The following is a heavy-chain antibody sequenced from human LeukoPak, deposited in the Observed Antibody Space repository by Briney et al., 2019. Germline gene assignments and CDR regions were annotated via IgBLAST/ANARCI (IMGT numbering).Heavy chain of an antibody. V-gene: IGHV3-48*03. J-gene: IGHJ3*02. D-gene: IGHD6-19*01. CDR2: ISSSGSTI. CDR1: GFTFSSYG. CDR3: ARASSGWANNAFDI. Sequence: GGSLRLSCAASGFTFSSYGMSWVRQAPGKGLEWVSYISSSGSTIYYADSVKGRFTLSRDNAKNSLYLQMNSLRAEDTAVYYCARASSGWANNAFDIWGQGTMVTVSS.